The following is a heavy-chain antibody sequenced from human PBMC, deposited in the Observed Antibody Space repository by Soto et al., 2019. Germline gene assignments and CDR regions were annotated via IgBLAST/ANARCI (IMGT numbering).Heavy chain of an antibody. CDR1: GGASSTYT. CDR2: IIPMFGIA. CDR3: ARGTPVPTYCVDS. D-gene: IGHD4-17*01. J-gene: IGHJ4*02. V-gene: IGHV1-69*02. Sequence: QVQLVQSGAEVKKPGSSVKVSCTASGGASSTYTISWLRQTPGQGLEWMGRIIPMFGIAKYPQKFQDRLTITADRSSHTAYMELGSLRSDDTAVYYCARGTPVPTYCVDSWGQGTLLTVSS.